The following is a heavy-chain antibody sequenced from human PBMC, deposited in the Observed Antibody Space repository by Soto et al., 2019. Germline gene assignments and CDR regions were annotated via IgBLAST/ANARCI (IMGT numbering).Heavy chain of an antibody. V-gene: IGHV1-8*01. CDR3: ARGRNGIDV. Sequence: QVQLVQSGAEVKKPGASVKVSCKASGDTFTNYDIKWVRQATGQGLEWMGWMNPNSGNTGYAQKFQGRVTMTRNTSISTAYMELSTLRSDDAAVYSCARGRNGIDVWGQGTTVTVSS. CDR1: GDTFTNYD. J-gene: IGHJ6*02. CDR2: MNPNSGNT.